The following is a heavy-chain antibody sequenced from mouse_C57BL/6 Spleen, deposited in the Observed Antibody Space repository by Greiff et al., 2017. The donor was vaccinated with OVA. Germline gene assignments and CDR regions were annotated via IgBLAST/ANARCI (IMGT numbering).Heavy chain of an antibody. J-gene: IGHJ3*01. CDR3: ARSGDGYRFAY. CDR1: GYTFTDYY. Sequence: VQLQQSGPVLVKPGASVKMSCKASGYTFTDYYMNWVKQSHGKSLEWIGVINPYNGGTSYNQKFKGKATLTVGKSSSTAYMELNSLTSEDSAVYDCARSGDGYRFAYWGQGTLVTVSA. CDR2: INPYNGGT. V-gene: IGHV1-19*01. D-gene: IGHD2-3*01.